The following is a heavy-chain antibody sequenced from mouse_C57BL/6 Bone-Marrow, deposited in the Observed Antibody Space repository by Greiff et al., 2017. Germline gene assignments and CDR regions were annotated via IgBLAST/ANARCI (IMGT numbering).Heavy chain of an antibody. Sequence: QVQLQQSGAELVRPGASVTLSCKASGYTFTDYEMHWVKQTPVHGLEWIGAIDPETGGTAYNQKFKGKAILTADKSSSTAYMELRSLTSEDSAVYYCTRRGIVIRFAYWGQGTLVTVSA. CDR3: TRRGIVIRFAY. J-gene: IGHJ3*01. V-gene: IGHV1-15*01. CDR1: GYTFTDYE. CDR2: IDPETGGT. D-gene: IGHD2-5*01.